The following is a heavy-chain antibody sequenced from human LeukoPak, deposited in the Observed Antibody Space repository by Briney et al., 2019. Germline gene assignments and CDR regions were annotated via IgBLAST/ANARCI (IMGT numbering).Heavy chain of an antibody. J-gene: IGHJ3*02. CDR1: GGSISSYY. Sequence: PSETLSLTCTVSGGSISSYYWSWIRQPPGKGLEWIGYIYYSGSTNYNPSLKSRATISVDTSKNQFSLKLSSVTAADTAVYYCATHSEEDAFDIWGQGTMVTVSS. D-gene: IGHD1-14*01. CDR2: IYYSGST. V-gene: IGHV4-59*08. CDR3: ATHSEEDAFDI.